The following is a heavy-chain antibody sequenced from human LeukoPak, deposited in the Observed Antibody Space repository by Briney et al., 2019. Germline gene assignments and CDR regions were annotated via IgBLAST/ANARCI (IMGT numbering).Heavy chain of an antibody. CDR3: ARGIIVGATWGENDNWFDP. D-gene: IGHD1-26*01. J-gene: IGHJ5*02. CDR1: GDSISTSSSY. CDR2: IYYSGST. V-gene: IGHV4-39*07. Sequence: PSETLSLTCSVSGDSISTSSSYWGWIRQPPGKGLEWIGSIYYSGSTYYNPSLKSRVTISVDTSKNHFSLKLSSVTAADTAVYYCARGIIVGATWGENDNWFDPWGQGTLVTVSS.